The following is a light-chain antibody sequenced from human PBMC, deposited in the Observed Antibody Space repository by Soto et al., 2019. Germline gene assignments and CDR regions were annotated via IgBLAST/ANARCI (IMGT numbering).Light chain of an antibody. J-gene: IGKJ1*01. CDR2: GAS. CDR3: LQNNRYPWT. V-gene: IGKV1-17*03. Sequence: DIQMTQSPSAMSASLGDRVTITCRASQGINNYLAWFQQRPGKVPQRLIYGASSLQSGVPSRFRGSGSGTEFTLTISSLQPEDSETYYCLQNNRYPWTFGQGTKVDIK. CDR1: QGINNY.